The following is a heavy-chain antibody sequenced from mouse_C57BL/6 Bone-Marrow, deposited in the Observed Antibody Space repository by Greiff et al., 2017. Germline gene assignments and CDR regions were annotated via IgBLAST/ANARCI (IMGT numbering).Heavy chain of an antibody. CDR1: GYTFTSYW. CDR3: ARGVVTTGYYAMDY. D-gene: IGHD2-2*01. J-gene: IGHJ4*01. Sequence: QVQLQQPGAELVRPGTSVKLSCKASGYTFTSYWMHWVKQRPGQGLEWIGVIDPSDSYTNYNQKFKGKATLTVDTSSSTAYMQLSSLTSEDSAVYYCARGVVTTGYYAMDYWGQGTSVTVSS. V-gene: IGHV1-59*01. CDR2: IDPSDSYT.